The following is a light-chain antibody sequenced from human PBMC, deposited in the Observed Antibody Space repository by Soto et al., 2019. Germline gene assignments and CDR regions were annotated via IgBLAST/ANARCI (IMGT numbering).Light chain of an antibody. V-gene: IGKV1-33*01. CDR1: QDISNY. Sequence: DIQMTQSPSSLSASVGDRVTITCQASQDISNYLNWYQQKPGKAPKLLIYDASNLETGVPSRFSGSGSGTDFTFTISILQPEDIATYYCQQYDNLPSWTFGQGTKVEIK. J-gene: IGKJ1*01. CDR2: DAS. CDR3: QQYDNLPSWT.